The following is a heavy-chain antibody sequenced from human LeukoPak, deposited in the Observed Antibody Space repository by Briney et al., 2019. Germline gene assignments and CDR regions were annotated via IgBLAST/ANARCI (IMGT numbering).Heavy chain of an antibody. D-gene: IGHD3-10*01. CDR2: IIPIFGTA. V-gene: IGHV1-69*13. Sequence: GASVKVSCKASGYTFTSYGISWVRQAPGQGLEWMGGIIPIFGTANYAQKFQGRVTITADESTSTAYMELSSLRSEDTAVYYCARSERITIPYWFDPWGQGTLVTVSS. J-gene: IGHJ5*02. CDR3: ARSERITIPYWFDP. CDR1: GYTFTSYG.